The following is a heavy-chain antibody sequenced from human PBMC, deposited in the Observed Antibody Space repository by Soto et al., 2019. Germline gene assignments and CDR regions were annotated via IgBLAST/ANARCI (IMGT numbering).Heavy chain of an antibody. CDR2: IYWHDDK. D-gene: IGHD6-13*01. Sequence: QITLKESGPTLVKPTQTLTLTCTFSGFSLSTTGVGVGWIRQPPGEALEWLALIYWHDDKRYSPSLKSRLTITKDTSKNRVVLTMTNMDPVDTATYYCAHRGGAAVGLYYLDYWGQGTLVTVSS. J-gene: IGHJ4*02. CDR1: GFSLSTTGVG. V-gene: IGHV2-5*01. CDR3: AHRGGAAVGLYYLDY.